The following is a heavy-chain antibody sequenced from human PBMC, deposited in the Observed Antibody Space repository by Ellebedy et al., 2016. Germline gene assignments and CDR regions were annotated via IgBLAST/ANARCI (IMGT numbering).Heavy chain of an antibody. J-gene: IGHJ2*01. CDR3: ARASGEWYFDI. D-gene: IGHD3-10*01. CDR1: GFTFTSYW. V-gene: IGHV3-7*01. Sequence: GESLKISCAASGFTFTSYWMSWVRQAPGKGLEWVAYIKQDGSEKNYVDSVKGRFTISRDNAKNSVYLQLNSLRAEDTAVYYCARASGEWYFDIWGRGTLVTVSS. CDR2: IKQDGSEK.